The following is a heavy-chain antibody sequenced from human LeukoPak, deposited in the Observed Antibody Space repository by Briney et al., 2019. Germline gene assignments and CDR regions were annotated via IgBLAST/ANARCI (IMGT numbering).Heavy chain of an antibody. V-gene: IGHV4-34*01. Sequence: SETLSLTCAVYGGSFSGYYWSWIRQPPGKGLEWIGEINHSGSTNYNPSLKSRVTISADTSKNQFSLKLSSVTAADTAVYYCARGRDYDFWSGYYRWFDPWGQGTLVTVSS. D-gene: IGHD3-3*01. CDR2: INHSGST. CDR1: GGSFSGYY. J-gene: IGHJ5*02. CDR3: ARGRDYDFWSGYYRWFDP.